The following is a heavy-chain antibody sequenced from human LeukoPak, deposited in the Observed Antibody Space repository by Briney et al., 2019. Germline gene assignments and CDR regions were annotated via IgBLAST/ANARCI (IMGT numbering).Heavy chain of an antibody. D-gene: IGHD3-22*01. CDR1: GGSISSSIYY. CDR3: AREAPDSSGYYYPGAFDI. V-gene: IGHV4-39*07. J-gene: IGHJ3*02. CDR2: VFYNGAT. Sequence: PSETLSLTCIVSGGSISSSIYYWAWVRQPPGKGLEWIGTVFYNGATQYSPSLRSRVTISIDTSTNQFSLKLSSVTAADTAVYYCAREAPDSSGYYYPGAFDIWGQGTMVTVSS.